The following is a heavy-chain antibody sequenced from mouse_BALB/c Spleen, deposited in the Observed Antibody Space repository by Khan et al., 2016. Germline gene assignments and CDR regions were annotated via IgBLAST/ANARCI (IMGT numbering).Heavy chain of an antibody. CDR1: GFSLTSYG. CDR3: AKANWDRIYYYAMDY. V-gene: IGHV2-5*01. CDR2: IWRGGST. J-gene: IGHJ4*01. D-gene: IGHD4-1*01. Sequence: QVQLKESGPGLVQPSQSLSITCTVSGFSLTSYGVHWVRQSPGKGLEWLGVIWRGGSTDYNAAFMSRLSITKDNSKSQDFFKMNSLQADDTAIYYCAKANWDRIYYYAMDYWGQGTSVTVSS.